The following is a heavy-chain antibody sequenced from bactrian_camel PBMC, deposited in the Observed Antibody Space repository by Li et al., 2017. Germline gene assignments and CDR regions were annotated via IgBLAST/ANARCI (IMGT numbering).Heavy chain of an antibody. J-gene: IGHJ4*01. CDR3: AADPQCIGTWSGFDY. CDR2: IYSGGGSQ. D-gene: IGHD6*01. Sequence: HVQLVESGGGSVQAGGSLRLSCVASGDTDSGVSGSICMGWFRQAPGKEREGVASIYSGGGSQYYADSVKGRFTISVDNAKNTVYLQMNSLKPEDTAMYYCAADPQCIGTWSGFDYWGQGTQVTVS. V-gene: IGHV3S1*01. CDR1: GDTDSGVSGSIC.